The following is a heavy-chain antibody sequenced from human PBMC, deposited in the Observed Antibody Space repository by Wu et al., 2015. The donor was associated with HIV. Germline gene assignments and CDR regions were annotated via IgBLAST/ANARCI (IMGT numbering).Heavy chain of an antibody. V-gene: IGHV1-2*02. CDR2: INPNTGAA. D-gene: IGHD5-18*01. J-gene: IGHJ4*02. Sequence: QVQLVQSGAEVKKPGSSVKVSCKASGGSFSRSGISWVRQAPGQGLEWMGRINPNTGAADSAQKFQGRVTLTRDTSVNTAYMVLSRLRLDDTAIYYCASGIQAGGANFWGQGTLVTVSS. CDR3: ASGIQAGGANF. CDR1: GGSFSRSG.